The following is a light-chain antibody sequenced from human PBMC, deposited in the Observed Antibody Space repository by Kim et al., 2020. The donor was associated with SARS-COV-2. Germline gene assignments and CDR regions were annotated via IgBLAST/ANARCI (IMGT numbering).Light chain of an antibody. J-gene: IGKJ4*01. CDR2: DTS. V-gene: IGKV1-27*01. CDR1: HDIRNY. CDR3: QKYISAPLT. Sequence: SASGGDRVAITCRATHDIRNYLAWYQQKPGGPPRLLIADTSTLQSGVPSRFRGSRSGTDFTLTITSLQPEDVATYYCQKYISAPLTFGGGTKVEI.